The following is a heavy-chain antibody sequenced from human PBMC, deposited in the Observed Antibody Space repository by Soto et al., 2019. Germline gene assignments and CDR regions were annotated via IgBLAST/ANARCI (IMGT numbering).Heavy chain of an antibody. D-gene: IGHD4-4*01. Sequence: SETLSLTCTVSGGSISSGGYYWSWIRQHPGKGLEWIGYIYYSGSTYYNPSLKSRVTISVDTSKNQFSLKLSSVTAADTAVYYCARDRGADYSNDNWFDPWGQGTLVTVSS. V-gene: IGHV4-31*03. CDR3: ARDRGADYSNDNWFDP. J-gene: IGHJ5*02. CDR1: GGSISSGGYY. CDR2: IYYSGST.